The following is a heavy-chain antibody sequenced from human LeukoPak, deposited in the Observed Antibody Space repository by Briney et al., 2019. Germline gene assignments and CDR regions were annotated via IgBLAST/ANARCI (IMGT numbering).Heavy chain of an antibody. Sequence: GGSLRLSCTASGFTFGDYAMSWVRQAPGKGLEWVSAISGSGTSTFSADSVRGRFTISRDNSKNTLYLQMNSLRAEDTAVYYCSSLYYDSSGYYPNYFDYWGQGTLVTVSS. V-gene: IGHV3-23*01. CDR2: ISGSGTST. CDR3: SSLYYDSSGYYPNYFDY. D-gene: IGHD3-22*01. J-gene: IGHJ4*02. CDR1: GFTFGDYA.